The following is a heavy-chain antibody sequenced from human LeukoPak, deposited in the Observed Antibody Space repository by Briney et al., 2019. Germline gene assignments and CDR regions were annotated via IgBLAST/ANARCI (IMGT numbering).Heavy chain of an antibody. CDR3: AKLTAVALYAFEI. J-gene: IGHJ3*02. CDR2: VSGSGSST. CDR1: GFTFSNYA. V-gene: IGHV3-23*01. Sequence: GGSLRLGGAASGFTFSNYAMSWVRQALGKGLEWVSTVSGSGSSTYYADSVKGRFTISRDNSKNTLYVLMNSLRAEDTAVYYCAKLTAVALYAFEIWGQGTMVTVSS. D-gene: IGHD4-23*01.